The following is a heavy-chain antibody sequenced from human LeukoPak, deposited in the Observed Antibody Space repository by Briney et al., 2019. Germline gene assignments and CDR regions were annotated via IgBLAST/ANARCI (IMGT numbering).Heavy chain of an antibody. D-gene: IGHD2-15*01. CDR1: GGTFSSYA. V-gene: IGHV1-69*04. CDR2: IIPIFGIA. J-gene: IGHJ5*02. Sequence: SAKVSCKASGGTFSSYAISWVRQAPGQGLEWMGRIIPIFGIANYAQKFQGRVTITADKSTSTAYMELSSLRSEDTAVYYCARGHCSGGSCYRAPQRPNWFDPWGQGTLVTVSS. CDR3: ARGHCSGGSCYRAPQRPNWFDP.